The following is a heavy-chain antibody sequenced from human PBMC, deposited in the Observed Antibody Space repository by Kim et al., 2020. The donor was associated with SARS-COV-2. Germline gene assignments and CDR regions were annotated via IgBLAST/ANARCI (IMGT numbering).Heavy chain of an antibody. CDR1: GFTFSSYW. J-gene: IGHJ4*03. V-gene: IGHV3-74*01. Sequence: GSLRLSCAASGFTFSSYWMHWVRQGPGKGLVWVSRINGDGSSTIHADSVKGRFTISRDNAKNTLYLQMNSLRAEDTAVYYCVRAGWGYCSGGRCNSGGY. D-gene: IGHD2-15*01. CDR3: VRAGWGYCSGGRCNSGGY. CDR2: INGDGSST.